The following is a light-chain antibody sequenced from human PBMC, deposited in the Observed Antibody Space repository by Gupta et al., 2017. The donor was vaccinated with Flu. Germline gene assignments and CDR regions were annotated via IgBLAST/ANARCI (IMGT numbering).Light chain of an antibody. Sequence: SALTQPPSASGSPGQSVAISSTGTSRDIGGTNSVSWYHQHPGKAPKLMIYEVNNRPSGVPDRFSGSKSGNPASLTVSGLQAEDEADYDCCSYGINDVFGSGTKVTVL. V-gene: IGLV2-8*01. CDR3: CSYGINDV. J-gene: IGLJ1*01. CDR2: EVN. CDR1: SRDIGGTNS.